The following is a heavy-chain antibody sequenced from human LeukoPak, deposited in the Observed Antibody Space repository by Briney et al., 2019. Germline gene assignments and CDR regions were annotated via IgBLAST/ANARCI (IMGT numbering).Heavy chain of an antibody. J-gene: IGHJ6*03. CDR3: AKDWRRIVVVGPITRHGNYMDV. Sequence: GGSLRLSCEASGFTFSTFAMIWVRQPPGKGLEWVSSIFPGGGEIHYADSVRGRFTISRDNSKNTLYLQMNSLRPEDTAVYFCAKDWRRIVVVGPITRHGNYMDVWGKGTTVTISS. CDR1: GFTFSTFA. CDR2: IFPGGGEI. D-gene: IGHD2-15*01. V-gene: IGHV3-23*01.